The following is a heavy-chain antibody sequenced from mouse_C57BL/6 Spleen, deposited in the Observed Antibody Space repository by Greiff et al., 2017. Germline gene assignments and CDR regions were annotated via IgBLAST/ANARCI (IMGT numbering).Heavy chain of an antibody. D-gene: IGHD2-1*01. CDR3: ARGGNYEGLFAY. Sequence: QVQLKQPGAELVKPGASVKMSCKASGYTFTSYWITWVKQRPGQGLEWIGDIYPGSGSTNYNEKFKSKATLTVDTSSSTAYMQLSSLTSEDSAVYYCARGGNYEGLFAYWGQGTLVTVSA. V-gene: IGHV1-55*01. CDR1: GYTFTSYW. J-gene: IGHJ3*01. CDR2: IYPGSGST.